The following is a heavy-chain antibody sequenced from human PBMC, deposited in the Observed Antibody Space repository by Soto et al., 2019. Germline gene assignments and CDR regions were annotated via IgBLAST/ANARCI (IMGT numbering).Heavy chain of an antibody. J-gene: IGHJ5*02. D-gene: IGHD2-2*01. Sequence: EVQLLESGGGFVQPGGSLRLSCAVSGFTFSRNAMSWVRQGPGKGLEWVSAISGSGGNTYYADSVKGRLTISRDNSKNTLYLQMNSLRAEDTARYYCAKGGYCSSTSCYGSGLLDPWGQGTLVTVSS. CDR3: AKGGYCSSTSCYGSGLLDP. CDR1: GFTFSRNA. CDR2: ISGSGGNT. V-gene: IGHV3-23*01.